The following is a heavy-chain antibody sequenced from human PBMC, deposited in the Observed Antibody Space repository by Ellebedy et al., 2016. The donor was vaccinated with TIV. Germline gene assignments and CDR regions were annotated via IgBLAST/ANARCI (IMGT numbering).Heavy chain of an antibody. CDR2: INYSGTT. V-gene: IGHV4-39*02. CDR1: GDSITNNDCF. J-gene: IGHJ4*02. CDR3: ARERLLVGVSTGISEF. D-gene: IGHD1-26*01. Sequence: SETLSLTCTVSGDSITNNDCFWAWIRQPPGKGLEWIGSINYSGTTYYNPSLKSRVTISTDMSNNHFSLRLNSVTAADTAVYYCARERLLVGVSTGISEFWGQGTLVSVSS.